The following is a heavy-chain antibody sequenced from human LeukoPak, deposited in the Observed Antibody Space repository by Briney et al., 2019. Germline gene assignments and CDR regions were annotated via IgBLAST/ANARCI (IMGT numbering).Heavy chain of an antibody. CDR3: ATETYYYDSSGYHRHY. D-gene: IGHD3-22*01. CDR1: GGTFSSYA. J-gene: IGHJ4*02. CDR2: IIPIFGTA. Sequence: VASVKVSCKASGGTFSSYAISWVRQAPGQGLEWMGGIIPIFGTANYAQKFQGRVTITADESTSTAYMELSSLRSEDTAVYYCATETYYYDSSGYHRHYWGQGTLVTVSS. V-gene: IGHV1-69*13.